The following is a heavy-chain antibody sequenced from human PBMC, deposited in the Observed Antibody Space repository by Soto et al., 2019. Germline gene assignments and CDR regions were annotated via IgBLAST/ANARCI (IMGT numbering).Heavy chain of an antibody. Sequence: GGSLRLSCAASGFTFSSYAMSWVRQAPGKGLEWVSAISGSGDSTYYADSVKVRLTNSRDNSKNTLYLQMNSLRAEDTAVYYCAKDRGSGWPHNWFDPWGQGTLVTVSS. CDR3: AKDRGSGWPHNWFDP. J-gene: IGHJ5*02. V-gene: IGHV3-23*01. D-gene: IGHD6-19*01. CDR1: GFTFSSYA. CDR2: ISGSGDST.